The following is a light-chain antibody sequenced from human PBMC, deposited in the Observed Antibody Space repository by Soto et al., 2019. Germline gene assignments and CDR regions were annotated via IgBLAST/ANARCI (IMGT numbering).Light chain of an antibody. CDR3: SSYTSSSARLYV. J-gene: IGLJ1*01. CDR1: SSDVGGYNY. CDR2: DVS. V-gene: IGLV2-14*01. Sequence: QSVLTQPASVSGSPGQSITISCTGTSSDVGGYNYVSWYQQYPGKAPKLMICDVSNRPSGVSNRFSGSKSGNTASLTISGFQADDEADYYCSSYTSSSARLYVFGTGTKVTVL.